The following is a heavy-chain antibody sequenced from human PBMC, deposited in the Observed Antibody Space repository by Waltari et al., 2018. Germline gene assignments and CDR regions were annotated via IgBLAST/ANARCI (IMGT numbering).Heavy chain of an antibody. J-gene: IGHJ4*02. CDR2: INHSGST. CDR3: AGGPYYGSGGVDY. D-gene: IGHD3-10*01. CDR1: GGSFSGYY. V-gene: IGHV4-34*01. Sequence: QVQLQQWGAGLLKPSETLSLTCAVYGGSFSGYYWSWIRQPPGKGLEWIGEINHSGSTDYNPALKSRVTISVDTSKNQFSLKLSAVTAADTAVYYCAGGPYYGSGGVDYWGQGTLVTVSS.